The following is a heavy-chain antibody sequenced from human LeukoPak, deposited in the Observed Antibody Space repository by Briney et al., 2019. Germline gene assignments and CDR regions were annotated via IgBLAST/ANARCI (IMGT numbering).Heavy chain of an antibody. D-gene: IGHD1-26*01. CDR2: ISGSGGST. J-gene: IGHJ4*02. CDR3: AKPTDTGSSSPCDY. V-gene: IGHV3-23*01. CDR1: GFTFSSYA. Sequence: GGSLRLSCAASGFTFSSYAMSWVHQAPGKGLEWVSAISGSGGSTYYADSVKGRFTISRDNSKNTLYLQMNSLTAGDTAVYYCAKPTDTGSSSPCDYWGQGTLVTVSS.